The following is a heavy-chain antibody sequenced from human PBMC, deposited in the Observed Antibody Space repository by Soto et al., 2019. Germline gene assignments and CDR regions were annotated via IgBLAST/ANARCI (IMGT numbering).Heavy chain of an antibody. J-gene: IGHJ6*02. CDR2: IFYAGTT. V-gene: IGHV4-59*08. Sequence: SETLSLTCTVSGGSMTGYFWSWIRQPPGRGLEWIGYIFYAGTTLYTPSLKSRVTISIDTSMNQFSLNLRSVSASDTAVYYCTRHVEIRKLPNCMGVYGQAIKVTGSS. CDR3: TRHVEIRKLPNCMGV. D-gene: IGHD1-7*01. CDR1: GGSMTGYF.